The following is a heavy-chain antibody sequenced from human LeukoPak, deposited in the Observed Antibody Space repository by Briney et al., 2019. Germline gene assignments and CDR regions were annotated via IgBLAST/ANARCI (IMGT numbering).Heavy chain of an antibody. CDR2: IYYSGST. J-gene: IGHJ3*02. Sequence: SETLSPTCTVAGGSLSSGDYYWNWIRQHPGKGLEWIGYIYYSGSTYYNPSLKSRVTISVDTSKNQFSLKLSSVTAADTAVYYCARDLLYYDTSAYYPPGAFDIWGQGTMVTVSS. D-gene: IGHD3-22*01. CDR1: GGSLSSGDYY. CDR3: ARDLLYYDTSAYYPPGAFDI. V-gene: IGHV4-31*03.